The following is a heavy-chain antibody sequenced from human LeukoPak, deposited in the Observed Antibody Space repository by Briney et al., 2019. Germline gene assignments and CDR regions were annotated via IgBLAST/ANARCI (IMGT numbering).Heavy chain of an antibody. J-gene: IGHJ4*02. CDR1: GYTFTGYY. CDR2: INPSGGST. CDR3: ARTDIVARRAYYFDY. D-gene: IGHD5-12*01. Sequence: GASVKVSCKASGYTFTGYYMHWVRQAPGQGLEWMGRINPSGGSTSYAQKFQGRVTMTRDTSTSTAYMELSSLRSEDTAVYYCARTDIVARRAYYFDYWGQGTLVTVSS. V-gene: IGHV1-46*01.